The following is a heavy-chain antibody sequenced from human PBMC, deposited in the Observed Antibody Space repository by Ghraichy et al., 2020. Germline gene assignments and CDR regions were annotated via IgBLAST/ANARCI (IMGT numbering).Heavy chain of an antibody. D-gene: IGHD2-15*01. J-gene: IGHJ6*02. CDR1: GGSFSGYY. V-gene: IGHV4-34*01. CDR2: INHSGST. Sequence: SETLSLTCAVYGGSFSGYYWNWIRQSPGKGLEWIGEINHSGSTNYNPSLKSRVTISVDTSKNQFSLKLSSVTAADTALYYCARRAGRIVVVIAATHYFAMDVWGQGTTVTVSS. CDR3: ARRAGRIVVVIAATHYFAMDV.